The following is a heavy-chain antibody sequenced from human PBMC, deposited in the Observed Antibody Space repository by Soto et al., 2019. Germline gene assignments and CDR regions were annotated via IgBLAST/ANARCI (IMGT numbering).Heavy chain of an antibody. CDR1: GYTFTGYY. CDR2: INPNSGGT. Sequence: ASVKVSCKASGYTFTGYYMHWVRQAPGQGLEWMGWINPNSGGTNYAQNFQGRVTMTRDTSISTAYMELSRLRSDDTAVYYCGRGERDGYGDYYYYGMDVWGQGTTVTVSS. CDR3: GRGERDGYGDYYYYGMDV. D-gene: IGHD5-12*01. V-gene: IGHV1-2*02. J-gene: IGHJ6*02.